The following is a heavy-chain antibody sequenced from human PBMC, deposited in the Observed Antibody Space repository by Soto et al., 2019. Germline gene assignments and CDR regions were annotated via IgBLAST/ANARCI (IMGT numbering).Heavy chain of an antibody. CDR2: MNPNSGNT. V-gene: IGHV1-8*01. CDR3: ARGGGSSGYYYYYYGMDV. D-gene: IGHD3-22*01. Sequence: ASVKVSCKASGYTFTSYDINWVRQATGKGLEWMGWMNPNSGNTGYAQKFQGRVTMTRNTSISTAYMELSSLRSEDTAVYYCARGGGSSGYYYYYYGMDVWGQGTTVTVYS. J-gene: IGHJ6*02. CDR1: GYTFTSYD.